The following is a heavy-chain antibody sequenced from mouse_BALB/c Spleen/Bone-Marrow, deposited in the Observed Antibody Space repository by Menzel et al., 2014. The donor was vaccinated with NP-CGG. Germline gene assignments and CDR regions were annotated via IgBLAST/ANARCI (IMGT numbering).Heavy chain of an antibody. CDR1: GYTFSRYW. Sequence: QVQLKESGAELMKPGASVKISCKATGYTFSRYWIEWVKQRPGHGLEWIGEILPGSGSTNYNEKFKGKATFTADTSSNTAYMQRSSLTSEDSDVYYCARNYGNYVWFANWGQGTLVTVSA. D-gene: IGHD2-1*01. CDR2: ILPGSGST. CDR3: ARNYGNYVWFAN. J-gene: IGHJ3*01. V-gene: IGHV1-9*01.